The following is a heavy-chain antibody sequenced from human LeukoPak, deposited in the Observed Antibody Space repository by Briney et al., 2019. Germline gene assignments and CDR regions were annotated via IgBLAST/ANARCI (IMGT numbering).Heavy chain of an antibody. V-gene: IGHV1-69*04. CDR2: IIPMLGIA. Sequence: SVKVSCKASGGTYSSYAISWVRHAPGQGLEWMGRIIPMLGIANYAQKFQGRVTITADKSTSTAYMELSSLRYEDTAVYYCATTTGGYDAGPFERDAFDIWGQGTMVTVSS. J-gene: IGHJ3*02. CDR1: GGTYSSYA. D-gene: IGHD5-12*01. CDR3: ATTTGGYDAGPFERDAFDI.